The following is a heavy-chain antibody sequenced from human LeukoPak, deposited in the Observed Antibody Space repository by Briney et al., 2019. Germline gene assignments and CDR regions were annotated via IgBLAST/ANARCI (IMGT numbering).Heavy chain of an antibody. CDR1: GYTFTSYA. J-gene: IGHJ5*02. Sequence: ASVKVSCKASGYTFTSYAMHWVRQAPGQRLEWMGWINAGNGNTKYSQKFQGRVTMTTDTSTSIAYMELRSLRSDDTAVYYCARDQSARIAVAGTYWFDPWGQGTLVTVSS. CDR2: INAGNGNT. D-gene: IGHD6-19*01. V-gene: IGHV1-3*01. CDR3: ARDQSARIAVAGTYWFDP.